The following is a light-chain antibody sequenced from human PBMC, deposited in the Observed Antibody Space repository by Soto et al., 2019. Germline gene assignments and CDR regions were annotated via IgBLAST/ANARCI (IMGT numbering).Light chain of an antibody. Sequence: DNQMTQSPSSLSASVGDRVTITCRTIQNIYTNLAWYQQKPGKVPKLLIYAASSLQEGVPSRFSGSGSETDFTLTISSLQPEDVATYFCHQYNSAPRRFAFGPGTTVDLK. CDR2: AAS. V-gene: IGKV1-27*01. J-gene: IGKJ3*01. CDR1: QNIYTN. CDR3: HQYNSAPRRFA.